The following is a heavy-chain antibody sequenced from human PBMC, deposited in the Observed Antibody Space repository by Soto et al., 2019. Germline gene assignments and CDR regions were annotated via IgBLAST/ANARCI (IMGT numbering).Heavy chain of an antibody. V-gene: IGHV1-69*13. Sequence: GASVKVSCKASGGTFSSYAISWVRQAPGQGLEWMGGIIPIFGTANYAQKFQGRVTITADESTSTAYMELSSLRSEDTAVYYCARGKWGSITIFDYYGMDVWGQGTTVTVSS. CDR3: ARGKWGSITIFDYYGMDV. CDR1: GGTFSSYA. J-gene: IGHJ6*02. CDR2: IIPIFGTA. D-gene: IGHD3-3*01.